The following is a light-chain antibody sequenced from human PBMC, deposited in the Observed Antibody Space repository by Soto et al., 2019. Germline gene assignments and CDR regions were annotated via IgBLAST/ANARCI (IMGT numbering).Light chain of an antibody. CDR1: SSNTGAGYD. CDR3: QPYDRFLTAWV. J-gene: IGLJ3*02. Sequence: QSVLTQPPSVSGAPGQRVTISCTGSSSNTGAGYDVHWYQQLPGTVPKLLIYANNNRPPGVPDRFSGSKSGSAASLAITGLLAEAEADYYCQPYDRFLTAWVFGGGTNLTVL. V-gene: IGLV1-40*01. CDR2: ANN.